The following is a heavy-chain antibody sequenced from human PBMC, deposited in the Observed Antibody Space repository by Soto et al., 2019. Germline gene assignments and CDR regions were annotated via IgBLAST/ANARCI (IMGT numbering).Heavy chain of an antibody. Sequence: GGSLRLSCAASGFTFSTYSMNWVRQALGKGLEWVSYISSSSSTIFYTASVKGRFTVSRDNAKNSLYLQMNSLRAEDTALYYCARDVDADFRTDFDSWGRGTLVTVSS. J-gene: IGHJ4*02. D-gene: IGHD4-17*01. CDR1: GFTFSTYS. V-gene: IGHV3-48*01. CDR3: ARDVDADFRTDFDS. CDR2: ISSSSSTI.